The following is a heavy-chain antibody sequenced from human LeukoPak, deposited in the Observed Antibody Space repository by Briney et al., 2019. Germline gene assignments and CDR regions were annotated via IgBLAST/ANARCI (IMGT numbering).Heavy chain of an antibody. CDR1: GFTFSSFG. CDR2: ISSSSSYI. CDR3: ANEKWLGGYYFDY. V-gene: IGHV3-21*01. J-gene: IGHJ4*02. Sequence: GSLRLSCAASGFTFSSFGMHWVHQAPGKGLEWVSSISSSSSYIYYADSVKGRFTISRDNAKNSLYLQMNSLRAEDTAVYYCANEKWLGGYYFDYWGQGTLVTVSS. D-gene: IGHD6-19*01.